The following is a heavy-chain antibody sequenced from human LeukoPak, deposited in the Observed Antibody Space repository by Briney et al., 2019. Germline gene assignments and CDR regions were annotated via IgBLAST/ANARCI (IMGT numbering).Heavy chain of an antibody. D-gene: IGHD1-26*01. J-gene: IGHJ5*02. CDR1: GYTFTSYG. Sequence: GASVKVSCKASGYTFTSYGISWVRQAPGQGLEWMGWISAYNGNTNYAQKLQGRVTTTTDTSTSTAYMELRSLRSDDTAVYYCARGLRSGSSRNWFDPWGQGTLVTVSS. V-gene: IGHV1-18*01. CDR3: ARGLRSGSSRNWFDP. CDR2: ISAYNGNT.